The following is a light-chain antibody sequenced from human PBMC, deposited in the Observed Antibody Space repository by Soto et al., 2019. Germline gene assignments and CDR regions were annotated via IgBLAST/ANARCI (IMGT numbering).Light chain of an antibody. CDR2: GAS. CDR1: QSVSSNY. V-gene: IGKV3-20*01. CDR3: QQFGRSPPSWT. J-gene: IGKJ1*01. Sequence: ETVLTQSPGTLSLSPGERATLSCRASQSVSSNYLAWYQQKPGQAHRLLIYGASTRATGIPDRFSGSWSGTDFTLAISRLEPEDFAVYYCQQFGRSPPSWTLGQGTKVEIK.